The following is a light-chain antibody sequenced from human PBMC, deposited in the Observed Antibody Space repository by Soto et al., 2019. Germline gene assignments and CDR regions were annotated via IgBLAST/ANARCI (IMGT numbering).Light chain of an antibody. CDR2: GAS. CDR3: QQRSNWPRP. V-gene: IGKV3-11*01. CDR1: QSVSSK. J-gene: IGKJ1*01. Sequence: VMTQSQAPLSVYTGARATLSCRSSQSVSSKLAWYQQKPGQAPRLLIYGASTRATGIPARFSGSGSGTDFTLTISSLEPEDFAVYYCQQRSNWPRPFGQGTKVDI.